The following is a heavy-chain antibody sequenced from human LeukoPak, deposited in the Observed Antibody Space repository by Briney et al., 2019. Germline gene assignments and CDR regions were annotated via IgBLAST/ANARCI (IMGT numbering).Heavy chain of an antibody. CDR2: IYYSGST. J-gene: IGHJ6*02. CDR1: GXSFSSSTYY. D-gene: IGHD2-2*01. V-gene: IGHV4-39*01. CDR3: ARRMGYCSSTSCSPYYYGLDV. Sequence: SETLSLTCTVSGXSFSSSTYYWGWLRQPPGKGREWIGSIYYSGSTYYNPSLKSRVTISVDTSKNQFSLKLTSPTAADTAVYCCARRMGYCSSTSCSPYYYGLDVWGQGTTVAVSS.